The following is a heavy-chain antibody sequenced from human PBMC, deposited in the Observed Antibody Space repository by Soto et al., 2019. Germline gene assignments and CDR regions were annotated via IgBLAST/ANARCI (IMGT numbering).Heavy chain of an antibody. CDR1: GFNFSDSA. Sequence: EVQLVESGGGLVQPGGSLKLSCAASGFNFSDSAMHWVRQASGKGLEWVGRIRSKANSYATAYAASVKGRFTFSRDDSKNTAYPQMNSLKTEDTAVYYCTSNPYDFWSVYSDYRGQGTPVTVSS. D-gene: IGHD3-3*01. V-gene: IGHV3-73*01. J-gene: IGHJ4*02. CDR2: IRSKANSYAT. CDR3: TSNPYDFWSVYSDY.